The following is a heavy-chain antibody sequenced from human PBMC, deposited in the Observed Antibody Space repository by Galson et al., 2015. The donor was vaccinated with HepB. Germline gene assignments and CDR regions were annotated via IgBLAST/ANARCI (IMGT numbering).Heavy chain of an antibody. J-gene: IGHJ3*02. CDR1: GFTFSSYG. V-gene: IGHV3-33*01. CDR3: ARPLGYCSSTSCSDAFDI. Sequence: SLRLSCAASGFTFSSYGMHWVRQAPGKGLEWVSVIWYDGSNKYYADSVKCRFTISRDNSKNTLYLQMNSLRAEDTAVYYCARPLGYCSSTSCSDAFDIWGQGTMVTVSS. D-gene: IGHD2-2*01. CDR2: IWYDGSNK.